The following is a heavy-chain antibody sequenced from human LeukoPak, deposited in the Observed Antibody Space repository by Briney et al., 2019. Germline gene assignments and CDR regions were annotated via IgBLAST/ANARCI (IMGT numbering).Heavy chain of an antibody. D-gene: IGHD3-22*01. CDR1: GGSTSSYY. CDR2: IYSSGST. Sequence: SQTLSLTCTVSGGSTSSYYWSWIRQSPGKGLEWIGRIYSSGSTNYNPSLKSRVTISIDTSKNQFSLKLSSVTAADTALYYCARNYDNSGYTAFGYWGRGTLVTVSS. CDR3: ARNYDNSGYTAFGY. V-gene: IGHV4-59*01. J-gene: IGHJ4*02.